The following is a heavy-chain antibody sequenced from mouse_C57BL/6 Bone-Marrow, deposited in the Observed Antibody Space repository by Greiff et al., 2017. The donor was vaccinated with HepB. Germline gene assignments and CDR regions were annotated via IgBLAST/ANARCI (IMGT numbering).Heavy chain of an antibody. CDR3: ARGLQYAMDY. CDR1: GYSFTSYY. Sequence: QVHVKQSGPELVKPGASVKISCKASGYSFTSYYIHWVKQRPGQGLEWIGWIYPGSGNTKYNEKFKGKATLTADTSSSTAYMQLSSLTSEDSAVYYCARGLQYAMDYWGQGTSVTVSS. V-gene: IGHV1-66*01. CDR2: IYPGSGNT. D-gene: IGHD2-13*01. J-gene: IGHJ4*01.